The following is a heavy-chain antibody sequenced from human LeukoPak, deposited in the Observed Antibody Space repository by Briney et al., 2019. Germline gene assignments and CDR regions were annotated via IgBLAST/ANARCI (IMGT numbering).Heavy chain of an antibody. V-gene: IGHV3-9*01. J-gene: IGHJ4*02. D-gene: IGHD3-22*01. CDR1: GFTFDDYA. Sequence: PGGSLRLSCAASGFTFDDYAMHWVRQAPGKGLEWVSGISWNSGSIGYADSVKGRFTISRDNAKNSLYLQMNSLRAEDTALYYCAKGDFRTMIVVVFDYWGQGTLVTVSS. CDR3: AKGDFRTMIVVVFDY. CDR2: ISWNSGSI.